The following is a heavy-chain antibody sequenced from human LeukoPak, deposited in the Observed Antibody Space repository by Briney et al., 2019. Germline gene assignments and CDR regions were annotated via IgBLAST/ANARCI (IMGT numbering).Heavy chain of an antibody. Sequence: AASVKVSCKASGYTFTSYYMHWVRQAPGQGLEWMGIINPSGGSTSYAQKFQGRVTMTRDMSTSTVYMELSSLRSEDTAVYYCARGSPQPYYVWGSYRYLDYWGQGTLVTVSS. J-gene: IGHJ4*02. CDR2: INPSGGST. V-gene: IGHV1-46*01. D-gene: IGHD3-16*02. CDR3: ARGSPQPYYVWGSYRYLDY. CDR1: GYTFTSYY.